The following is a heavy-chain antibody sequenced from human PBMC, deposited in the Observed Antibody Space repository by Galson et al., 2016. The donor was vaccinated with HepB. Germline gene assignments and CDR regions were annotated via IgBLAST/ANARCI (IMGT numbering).Heavy chain of an antibody. Sequence: SVKVSCKASGYTFTSYAMHWVRQAPGQRLEWMGWINAGNGNTKNSQKSQGRVTITRDTSASTAYMELSSLRYEDTALYYCARGSEILTGYYAYWGQGTLITVSS. D-gene: IGHD3-9*01. CDR2: INAGNGNT. CDR3: ARGSEILTGYYAY. V-gene: IGHV1-3*01. J-gene: IGHJ4*02. CDR1: GYTFTSYA.